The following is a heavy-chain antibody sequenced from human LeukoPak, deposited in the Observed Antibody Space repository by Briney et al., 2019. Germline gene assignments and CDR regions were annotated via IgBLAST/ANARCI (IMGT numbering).Heavy chain of an antibody. CDR2: ISGSGGST. J-gene: IGHJ4*02. Sequence: GGSLRLSCAASGFTFSSYAMSWVRQAPGKGLEWVSAISGSGGSTYYADSVKGRFTISRDNAKNSLYLQMNSLRVDDTAVYYCAKEHTDGWFPDYWGQGTLVTVSS. CDR1: GFTFSSYA. V-gene: IGHV3-23*01. CDR3: AKEHTDGWFPDY. D-gene: IGHD6-19*01.